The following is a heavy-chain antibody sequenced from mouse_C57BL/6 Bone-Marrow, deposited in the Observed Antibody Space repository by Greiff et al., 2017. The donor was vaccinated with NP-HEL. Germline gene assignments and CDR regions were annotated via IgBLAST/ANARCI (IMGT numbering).Heavy chain of an antibody. Sequence: EVKLVESGGGLVQPGGSLSLSCAASGFTFNDYYMSWVRQPPEKALEWLVFIRNKANGYTTEYSVSVKGRFTISRDTYQSVLYLQMNALRADDSATYCCARSIDYDYADDPFYAKDYWGQGTSVTVSS. J-gene: IGHJ4*01. CDR3: ARSIDYDYADDPFYAKDY. D-gene: IGHD2-4*01. CDR1: GFTFNDYY. V-gene: IGHV7-3*01. CDR2: IRNKANGYTT.